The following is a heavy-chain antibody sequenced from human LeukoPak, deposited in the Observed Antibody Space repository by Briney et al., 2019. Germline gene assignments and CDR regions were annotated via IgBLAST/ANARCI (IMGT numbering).Heavy chain of an antibody. CDR2: ISRSGSTT. J-gene: IGHJ4*02. V-gene: IGHV3-11*04. CDR3: AKQARRAYYYGSGTYAGSHYFDY. D-gene: IGHD3-10*01. Sequence: PGGSLRLSCAASGFTFSDYNMRWIRQAPGKGLEWVSSISRSGSTTYYADSVKGRFTISRDNSKNTLYLQMNSLRAEDTAVYYCAKQARRAYYYGSGTYAGSHYFDYWGQGTLVTVSS. CDR1: GFTFSDYN.